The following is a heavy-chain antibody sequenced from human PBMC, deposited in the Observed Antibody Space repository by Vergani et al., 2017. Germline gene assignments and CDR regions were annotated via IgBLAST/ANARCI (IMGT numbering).Heavy chain of an antibody. J-gene: IGHJ1*01. CDR1: GFTSSYYG. V-gene: IGHV3-30*03. D-gene: IGHD1-1*01. Sequence: QVHLVESGGGVVQPGRSLRLSCVVSGFTSSYYGMHWVRQAPGKGLEWEAEISYDGTQKYYADSVKGLFTISRDNSKSTLYLQMNSLRTEDTAVYYCATKSCGTPGCQIGYFREWGQGTLVTVSS. CDR2: ISYDGTQK. CDR3: ATKSCGTPGCQIGYFRE.